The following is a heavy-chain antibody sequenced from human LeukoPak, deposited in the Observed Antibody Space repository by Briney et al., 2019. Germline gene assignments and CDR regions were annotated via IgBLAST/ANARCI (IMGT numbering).Heavy chain of an antibody. Sequence: GGSLRLSCAASGFTFSSYSMNWVRQAPGKGLEWVSSISSSSSYIYYADSVKGRFTISRDNAKNSLYLQMNSLRAEDTAVYYCAKDEDLTGLFDYWGQGTLVTVSS. CDR1: GFTFSSYS. V-gene: IGHV3-21*04. CDR2: ISSSSSYI. J-gene: IGHJ4*02. D-gene: IGHD3-9*01. CDR3: AKDEDLTGLFDY.